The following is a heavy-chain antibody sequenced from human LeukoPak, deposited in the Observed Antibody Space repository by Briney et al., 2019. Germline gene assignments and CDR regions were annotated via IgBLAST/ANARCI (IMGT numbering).Heavy chain of an antibody. D-gene: IGHD3-22*01. V-gene: IGHV3-7*01. CDR3: ARDLRYYDSSGHLADY. J-gene: IGHJ4*02. CDR1: GLIFSNYW. Sequence: PGGSLRLSCAASGLIFSNYWTHWVRQAPGKGLEWVADIKQDGSEIHYVDSVKGRFTISRDNAKNSLYLQMNSLRVEDTAVYYCARDLRYYDSSGHLADYWGQGTLVTVSS. CDR2: IKQDGSEI.